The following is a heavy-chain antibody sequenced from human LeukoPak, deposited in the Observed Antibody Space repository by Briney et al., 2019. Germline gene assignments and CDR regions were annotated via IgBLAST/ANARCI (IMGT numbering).Heavy chain of an antibody. CDR2: IIPILGIA. Sequence: SVKVSCKASGGTFSSYAISWVRQAPGQGLEWMGRIIPILGIANYAQKFQGRVTITADKSTSTAYMELSSLRSEDTAVYYCARDLGYSSGWYPHYYYGMDVWGQGTTVTVSS. D-gene: IGHD6-19*01. V-gene: IGHV1-69*04. CDR3: ARDLGYSSGWYPHYYYGMDV. J-gene: IGHJ6*02. CDR1: GGTFSSYA.